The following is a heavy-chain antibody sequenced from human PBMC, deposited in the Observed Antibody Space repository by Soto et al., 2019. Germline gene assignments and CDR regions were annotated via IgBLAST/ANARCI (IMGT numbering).Heavy chain of an antibody. J-gene: IGHJ4*02. V-gene: IGHV3-21*01. CDR1: GFTFSSYP. CDR3: ARVAY. CDR2: ISSGSSDT. Sequence: GGSLRLSCAASGFTFSSYPMHWVRQAPGKGLEWVASISSGSSDTWYADSVKGRFIISRDNAQNSLFLQMNTLRPEDTAMYYCARVAYWGPGTQVTVSS.